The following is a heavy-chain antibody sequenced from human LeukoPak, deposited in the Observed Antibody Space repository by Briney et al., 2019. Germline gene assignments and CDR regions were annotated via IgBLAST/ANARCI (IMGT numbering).Heavy chain of an antibody. J-gene: IGHJ4*02. D-gene: IGHD3-22*01. CDR1: GFPFSSYA. CDR2: GSGSGGTT. CDR3: AKSDYYDRSGHPSSLEY. V-gene: IGHV3-23*01. Sequence: GGSLRLSCAASGFPFSSYAMSWVRQAPGKGLEWVSAGSGSGGTTYYADSVKGRFTISRDNSRNTLYLQMNSLRAEDTALYYCAKSDYYDRSGHPSSLEYWGQGTLVTVSS.